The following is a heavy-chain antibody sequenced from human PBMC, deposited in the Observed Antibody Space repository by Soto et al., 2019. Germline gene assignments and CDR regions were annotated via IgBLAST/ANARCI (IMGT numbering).Heavy chain of an antibody. CDR3: ARDSCSGGSCYWHFDY. CDR1: GFTVSSNY. V-gene: IGHV3-53*04. CDR2: IYSDGTT. J-gene: IGHJ4*02. Sequence: EEQLVESGGGWVHPGGSLRLSCAASGFTVSSNYMRWVRQAPGKGLEWVSVIYSDGTTYYADSVLGRFTISRDNSKNTLYLQMNCLRAEDTAVYYCARDSCSGGSCYWHFDYWGQGTLVTVSS. D-gene: IGHD2-15*01.